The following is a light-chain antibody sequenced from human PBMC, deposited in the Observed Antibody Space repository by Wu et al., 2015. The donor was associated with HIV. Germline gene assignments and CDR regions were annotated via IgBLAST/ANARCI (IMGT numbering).Light chain of an antibody. J-gene: IGKJ4*01. CDR2: GAS. CDR1: RSVSNNY. V-gene: IGKV3-20*01. CDR3: QQYDGSLT. Sequence: EITLTQSPGTLSLSPGERATLSCRASRSVSNNYLGWYQQKSGQAPRLLIYGASSRATGIPDRFSGSGSGTDFTLTISRPEPEDFAVYYCQQYDGSLTFGGGTKVEI.